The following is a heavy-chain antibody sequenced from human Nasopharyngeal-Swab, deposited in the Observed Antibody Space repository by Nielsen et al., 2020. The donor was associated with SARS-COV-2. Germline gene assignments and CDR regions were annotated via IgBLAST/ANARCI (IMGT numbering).Heavy chain of an antibody. Sequence: GESLKISCAASGFTFDDYAMHWVRQAPGKGLEWVSAISGSGGSTYYADSVKGRFTISRDNSKNTLYLQMNSLRAEDTAVYYCAKRSGSYPNWGQGTLVTVSS. CDR2: ISGSGGST. CDR3: AKRSGSYPN. D-gene: IGHD3-10*01. V-gene: IGHV3-23*01. J-gene: IGHJ4*02. CDR1: GFTFDDYA.